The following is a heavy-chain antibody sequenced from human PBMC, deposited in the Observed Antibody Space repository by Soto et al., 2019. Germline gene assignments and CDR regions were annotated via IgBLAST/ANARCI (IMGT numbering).Heavy chain of an antibody. CDR1: GDSVSSNSAA. Sequence: SQTLSLTCAISGDSVSSNSAAWNWIRQSSSRGLEWLGRTYYRSKWYNDYAVSVKSRITINPDTSKNQFSPQLNSVTPEDTAVYYCARESYYYYGMDVWGQGTTVTVSS. CDR3: ARESYYYYGMDV. CDR2: TYYRSKWYN. V-gene: IGHV6-1*01. J-gene: IGHJ6*02.